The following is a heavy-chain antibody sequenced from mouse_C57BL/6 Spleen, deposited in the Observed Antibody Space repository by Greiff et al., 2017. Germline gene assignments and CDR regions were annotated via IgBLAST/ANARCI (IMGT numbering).Heavy chain of an antibody. J-gene: IGHJ1*03. D-gene: IGHD4-1*01. V-gene: IGHV5-9-1*02. CDR2: ISSGGDYI. Sequence: DVMLVESGEGLVKPGGSLKLSCAASGFTFSSYAMSWVRQTPEKRLEWVAYISSGGDYIYYADTVKGRFTISRDNARNTLYLQMSSLKSEDTAMYYCTRDPGPWYFDVWGTGTTVTVSS. CDR3: TRDPGPWYFDV. CDR1: GFTFSSYA.